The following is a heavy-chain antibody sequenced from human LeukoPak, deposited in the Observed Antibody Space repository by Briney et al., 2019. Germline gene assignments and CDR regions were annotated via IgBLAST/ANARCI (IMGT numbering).Heavy chain of an antibody. Sequence: PSETLSLTCTVAGGSISSYYWSWIRQPPGKGLEWIGYIYYSGSTNYNPSLKGRVTISVDTSKNQFSLKLSSVTAADTAVYYCARHGYSSGSLAWFDPWGQGTQATVSS. CDR2: IYYSGST. J-gene: IGHJ5*02. D-gene: IGHD6-19*01. V-gene: IGHV4-59*01. CDR3: ARHGYSSGSLAWFDP. CDR1: GGSISSYY.